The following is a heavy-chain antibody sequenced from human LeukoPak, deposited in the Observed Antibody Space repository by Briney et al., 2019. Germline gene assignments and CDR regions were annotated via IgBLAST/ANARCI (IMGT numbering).Heavy chain of an antibody. J-gene: IGHJ4*02. CDR2: IYHSGIT. V-gene: IGHV4-38-2*02. D-gene: IGHD3-22*01. CDR1: GNSISSGYY. Sequence: SETLSLTCTVSGNSISSGYYWGWIRQTPGKGLEWIGSIYHSGITYYNPSLKSRVIISVDTSKNHFSLKLSSVTAADTAVYYCARGPPNGHDDSSGYYVPACFDYWGQGTLVTVSS. CDR3: ARGPPNGHDDSSGYYVPACFDY.